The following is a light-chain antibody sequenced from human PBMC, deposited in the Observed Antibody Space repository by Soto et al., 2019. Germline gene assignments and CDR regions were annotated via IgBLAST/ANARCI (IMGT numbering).Light chain of an antibody. CDR1: QNIDTF. CDR3: QQTYRIPYD. V-gene: IGKV1-39*01. J-gene: IGKJ2*01. CDR2: AAS. Sequence: DIQMTQSPSSLSASVGDRVIITCRASQNIDTFVNWYQQKPGKAPKLLVYAASSLQSGVPSRFSGSGSGTDFTLTIGSLQTEDFAAYVWQQTYRIPYDFGQGTKLETK.